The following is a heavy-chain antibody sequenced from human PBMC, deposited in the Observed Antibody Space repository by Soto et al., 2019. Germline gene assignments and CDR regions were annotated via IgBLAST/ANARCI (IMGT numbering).Heavy chain of an antibody. CDR1: GGSFSGYY. CDR2: INHSGST. Sequence: QVQLQQWGAGLLKPSETLSLTCAVYGGSFSGYYWTWIRQPPGTGLEWIGEINHSGSTNYNPSHKRRVTISVATSKNQFSLKRTSVTAADTAVYYCARDKITGLFDYWGQGTLVTVSS. D-gene: IGHD3-10*01. V-gene: IGHV4-34*01. CDR3: ARDKITGLFDY. J-gene: IGHJ4*02.